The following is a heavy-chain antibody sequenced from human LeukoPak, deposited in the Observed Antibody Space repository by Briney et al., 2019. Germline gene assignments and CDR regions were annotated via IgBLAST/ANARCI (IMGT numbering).Heavy chain of an antibody. J-gene: IGHJ6*03. CDR2: ISAYNGNT. Sequence: ASVKVSCKASGYTFTSYGISWVRQAPGQGLEWMGWISAYNGNTNYAQKLQGRDTMTTDTSTSTAYMELRSLRSDDAAVYYCARDRESTYYDFWSGYFTVQTYYYYMDVWGKGTTVTVSS. CDR3: ARDRESTYYDFWSGYFTVQTYYYYMDV. V-gene: IGHV1-18*01. D-gene: IGHD3-3*01. CDR1: GYTFTSYG.